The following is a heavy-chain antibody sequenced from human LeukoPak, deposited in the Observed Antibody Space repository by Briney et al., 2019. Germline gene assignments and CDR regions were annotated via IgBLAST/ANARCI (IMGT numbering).Heavy chain of an antibody. CDR3: AKDRTSHRGIAEYFQH. J-gene: IGHJ1*01. D-gene: IGHD2-8*01. CDR1: GFSFSNYA. Sequence: PGGSLRLSCVASGFSFSNYAMSWVRQSPGKGLEWVSSISGSGGSTFYADSVKGRFTISRDNSKNTLHLQLNSLRAEDTAVYYCAKDRTSHRGIAEYFQHWGQGTLVSVSS. V-gene: IGHV3-23*01. CDR2: ISGSGGST.